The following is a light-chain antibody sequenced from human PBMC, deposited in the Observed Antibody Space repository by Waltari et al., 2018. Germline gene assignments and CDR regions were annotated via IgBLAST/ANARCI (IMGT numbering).Light chain of an antibody. CDR2: EVS. Sequence: QSALTQPASVSGSPGQSITISCTGTSSDVGSYNVVSWYQQHPGKAPKLMIYEVSKRHSGVSTRFSGSKSGNTASLTISGLQVEDEADYYCCSYAGSSTFLFVGGTKLTVL. J-gene: IGLJ2*01. V-gene: IGLV2-23*02. CDR1: SSDVGSYNV. CDR3: CSYAGSSTFL.